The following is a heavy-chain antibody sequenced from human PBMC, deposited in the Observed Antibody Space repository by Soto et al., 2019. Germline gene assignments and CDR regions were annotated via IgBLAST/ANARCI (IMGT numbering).Heavy chain of an antibody. CDR2: ISSTGRRT. D-gene: IGHD3-3*01. CDR3: AKVANVGVVVEYFDH. Sequence: GGSLRLSCGRSGFNFANYAMGWVRQAPGKGLEWVSGISSTGRRTYYADSVRGRFSISRDNSKNTVDLQINSLRAEDTAVYYCAKVANVGVVVEYFDHWGQGSRATVSS. J-gene: IGHJ4*02. CDR1: GFNFANYA. V-gene: IGHV3-23*01.